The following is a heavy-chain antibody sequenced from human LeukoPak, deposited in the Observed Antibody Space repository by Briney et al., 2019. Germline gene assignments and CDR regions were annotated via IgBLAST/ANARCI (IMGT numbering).Heavy chain of an antibody. J-gene: IGHJ4*02. Sequence: SQTLSLTCAISGDSVSSNSAAWNWIRQSPSRGLEWLGRTYYRSKGYNDYAVSVKSRITSNTDTSKNQFYLQLNSVTPEDTAVYYCARDTTGEFGAQDYFDYWGQGTLVTVSS. CDR2: TYYRSKGYN. D-gene: IGHD3-10*01. CDR1: GDSVSSNSAA. CDR3: ARDTTGEFGAQDYFDY. V-gene: IGHV6-1*01.